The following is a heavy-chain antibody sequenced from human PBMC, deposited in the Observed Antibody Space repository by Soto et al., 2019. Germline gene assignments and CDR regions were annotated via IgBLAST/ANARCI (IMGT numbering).Heavy chain of an antibody. J-gene: IGHJ4*02. D-gene: IGHD6-13*01. Sequence: ESGGGVVQPGRSLRLSCAASGFTFSSYGMHWVRQAPGKGLEWVAVISYDGSNKYYADSVKGRFTISRDNSKNTLYLQMNSLRAEDTAVYYCAKDAYSSSWRYPFDYWGQGTLVTVSS. CDR3: AKDAYSSSWRYPFDY. CDR1: GFTFSSYG. CDR2: ISYDGSNK. V-gene: IGHV3-30*18.